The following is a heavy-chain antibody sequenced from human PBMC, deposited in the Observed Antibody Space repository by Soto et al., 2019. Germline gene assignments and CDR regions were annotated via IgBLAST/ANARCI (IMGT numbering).Heavy chain of an antibody. CDR3: ARVSGYSNNWFDP. J-gene: IGHJ5*02. Sequence: ASVKVSCKASGYTFTSYAMHWVRQAPGQRLEWMGWINAGNGNTKYSQKFQGRVTITRDTSASTAYMEPSSLRSEDTAVYYCARVSGYSNNWFDPWGQGTLVTVSS. CDR1: GYTFTSYA. V-gene: IGHV1-3*01. CDR2: INAGNGNT. D-gene: IGHD6-13*01.